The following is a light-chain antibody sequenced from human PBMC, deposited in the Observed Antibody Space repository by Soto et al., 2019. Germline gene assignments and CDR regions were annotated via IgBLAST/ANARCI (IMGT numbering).Light chain of an antibody. CDR3: QQRSNGPPLT. V-gene: IGKV3-11*01. J-gene: IGKJ4*01. Sequence: EIVLTQSPDTLSLSPGERATLSCRASQSVDNYLAWYQQRPGQAPRLLIYDASNRASGIPARFSGSGSGTDFTPTTSSLQPEDFAVYYCQQRSNGPPLTFGGGTKVEIK. CDR1: QSVDNY. CDR2: DAS.